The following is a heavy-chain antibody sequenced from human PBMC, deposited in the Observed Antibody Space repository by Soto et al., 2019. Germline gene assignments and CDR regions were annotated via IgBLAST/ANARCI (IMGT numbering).Heavy chain of an antibody. D-gene: IGHD3-22*01. J-gene: IGHJ4*02. CDR3: ARGLGRYYDSSGYCNYFDN. CDR2: INHSGST. Sequence: PSETLSLTCAVYGGSFSGYYWSWIRQPPGKGLEWIGEINHSGSTNYNPSLKSRVTISVDTSKNQFSLKLSSVTAADTAVYYCARGLGRYYDSSGYCNYFDNWGQETLVTVSS. CDR1: GGSFSGYY. V-gene: IGHV4-34*01.